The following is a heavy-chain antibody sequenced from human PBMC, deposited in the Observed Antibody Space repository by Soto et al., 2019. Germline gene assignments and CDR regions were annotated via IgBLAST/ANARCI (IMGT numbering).Heavy chain of an antibody. CDR3: ARDRSKRIAAAGTRAPFYYYYGMDV. V-gene: IGHV3-21*01. CDR2: ISSSSSYI. D-gene: IGHD6-13*01. CDR1: GFTFSSYS. J-gene: IGHJ6*02. Sequence: GGSLGLSCAASGFTFSSYSMNWVRQAPGKGLEWVSSISSSSSYIYYADSVKGRFTISRDNAKNSLYLQMNSLRAEDTAVYYCARDRSKRIAAAGTRAPFYYYYGMDVWGQGTTVTVSS.